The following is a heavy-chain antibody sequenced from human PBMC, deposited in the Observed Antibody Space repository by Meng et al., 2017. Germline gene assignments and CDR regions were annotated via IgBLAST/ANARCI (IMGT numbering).Heavy chain of an antibody. D-gene: IGHD3-22*01. V-gene: IGHV4-34*01. CDR2: INHSGST. J-gene: IGHJ4*02. CDR1: GGSFSGYY. CDR3: ARVGSYDSSGYYPNYYFNY. Sequence: QVPLQRWGAGLLKPSETLSLTCAVYGGSFSGYYWSWIRQPPGKGLEWIGEINHSGSTNYNPSLKSRVTISVDTSKNQFSLKLSSVTAADTAVYYCARVGSYDSSGYYPNYYFNYWGQGTLVTVSS.